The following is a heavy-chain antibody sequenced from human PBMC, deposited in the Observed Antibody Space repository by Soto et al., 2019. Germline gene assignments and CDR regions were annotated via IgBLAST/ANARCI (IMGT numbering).Heavy chain of an antibody. V-gene: IGHV3-48*01. CDR2: ISSSSSTI. CDR3: ARDSGYDDDD. J-gene: IGHJ4*02. D-gene: IGHD5-12*01. CDR1: GFTFSSYS. Sequence: EVQLVESGGGLVQPGGSLRLSCAASGFTFSSYSMNWVRQAPGKGLEWVSYISSSSSTIYYADSVKGRFTISRDNAKNSMYLQMNSMRAEDKAVYYCARDSGYDDDDWGQGTLVTVSS.